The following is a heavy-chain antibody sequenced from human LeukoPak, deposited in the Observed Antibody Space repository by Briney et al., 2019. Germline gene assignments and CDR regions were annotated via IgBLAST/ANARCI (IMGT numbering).Heavy chain of an antibody. CDR3: ARDGLYSYGYSY. J-gene: IGHJ4*02. CDR1: GGTFSSYA. V-gene: IGHV1-69*01. D-gene: IGHD5-18*01. CDR2: IIPIFGTA. Sequence: SGKVSCKASGGTFSSYAISWVRQAPGQGLEWMGGIIPIFGTANYAQKFQGRVTITADESTSTAYMELSSLRSEDTAVYYCARDGLYSYGYSYWGQGTLVTVSS.